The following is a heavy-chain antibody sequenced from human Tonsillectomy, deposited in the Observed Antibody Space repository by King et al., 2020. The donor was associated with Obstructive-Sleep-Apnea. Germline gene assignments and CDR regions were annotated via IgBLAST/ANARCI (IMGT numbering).Heavy chain of an antibody. Sequence: VTLKESGPALVKPTQTPTLTCTFSGFSLTTSRMCVNWIRQPPGKALEWLARIDWDGDKYYSTSLKTRLTISKDTSKNRVVLTMTNMDPVDTATYYCARIPPAGSGSEFDYWGQGTLVTVSS. J-gene: IGHJ4*02. V-gene: IGHV2-70*11. CDR3: ARIPPAGSGSEFDY. CDR2: IDWDGDK. CDR1: GFSLTTSRMC. D-gene: IGHD3-10*01.